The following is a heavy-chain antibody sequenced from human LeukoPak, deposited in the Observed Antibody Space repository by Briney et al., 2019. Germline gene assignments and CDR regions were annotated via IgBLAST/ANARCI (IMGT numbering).Heavy chain of an antibody. CDR3: ARDHNYAFDN. J-gene: IGHJ4*02. CDR2: ISSSGFTI. Sequence: GGSLRLSCAASGSTFSDYFMSWIRQAPGKGLEWVSCISSSGFTIYYGDSVKGRFTISADNARNSLYLQMNSLRVEDTAVYYCARDHNYAFDNWGQGTLVSVSS. V-gene: IGHV3-11*04. CDR1: GSTFSDYF. D-gene: IGHD1-1*01.